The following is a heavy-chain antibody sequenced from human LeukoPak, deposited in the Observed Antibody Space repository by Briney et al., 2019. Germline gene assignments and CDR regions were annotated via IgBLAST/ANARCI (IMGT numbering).Heavy chain of an antibody. J-gene: IGHJ6*02. V-gene: IGHV4-59*01. CDR2: IYYSGST. Sequence: PSATLSLTCTVSGGSISSYYWSWIRPPPGKGLEWIGYIYYSGSTNYNPSLKSRVTISVDTSKNQFSLKLSSVTAADTAVYYCARGALGYCSSTSYSDYYYYGMDVWGQGTTVTVSS. CDR3: ARGALGYCSSTSYSDYYYYGMDV. D-gene: IGHD2-2*01. CDR1: GGSISSYY.